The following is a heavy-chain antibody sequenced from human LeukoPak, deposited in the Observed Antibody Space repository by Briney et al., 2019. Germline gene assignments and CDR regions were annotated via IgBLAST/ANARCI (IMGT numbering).Heavy chain of an antibody. D-gene: IGHD3-10*01. CDR3: ARDSTYYYASGSSGTHYFGY. CDR2: ISYDGSRT. Sequence: GGSLRLSCAASGFTFTEYAMHWVRQAPGKGLEWVALISYDGSRTDYADSVKGRFTISRDNSRNTLYLQLNSLGPEDAAVYYCARDSTYYYASGSSGTHYFGYWGQGALVTVSS. J-gene: IGHJ4*02. V-gene: IGHV3-30*01. CDR1: GFTFTEYA.